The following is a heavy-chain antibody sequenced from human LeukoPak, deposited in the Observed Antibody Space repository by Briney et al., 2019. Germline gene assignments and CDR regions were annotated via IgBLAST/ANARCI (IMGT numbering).Heavy chain of an antibody. D-gene: IGHD2-2*02. V-gene: IGHV1-18*01. Sequence: ASVKVSCKASGYTFTSYGISWVRQAPGQGLEWMGWISAYNGNTNYAQKLQGRVTMTTDTSTSTAYMELRSLRSDDTAVYYCAREFNPYCNSTSCYIPNYYMDVWGKGTTVTVSS. CDR3: AREFNPYCNSTSCYIPNYYMDV. CDR2: ISAYNGNT. CDR1: GYTFTSYG. J-gene: IGHJ6*03.